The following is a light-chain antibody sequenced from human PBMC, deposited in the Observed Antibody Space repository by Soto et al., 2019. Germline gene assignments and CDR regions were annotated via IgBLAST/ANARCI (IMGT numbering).Light chain of an antibody. V-gene: IGKV3-11*01. CDR1: ESVDFH. J-gene: IGKJ5*01. Sequence: VFTQSPATLSLSPGKRGTLSCRASESVDFHLAWYQQKPGQAPRLLIYDASVRATGTPARLSGSGSGTAFTLTIRSLEPEDFALYYCQQRSNWPTFGQGTRLEIK. CDR2: DAS. CDR3: QQRSNWPT.